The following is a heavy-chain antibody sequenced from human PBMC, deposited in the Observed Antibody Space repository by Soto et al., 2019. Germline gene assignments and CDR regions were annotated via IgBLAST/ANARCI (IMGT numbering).Heavy chain of an antibody. CDR2: VTPIFGTA. D-gene: IGHD3-16*02. CDR3: ARDRSASYLYYYPYGLGV. Sequence: QVQLVQSGAEVKKPASSVSVSCMASGGAFGSYTISWVRQAPGQGLEWMGGVTPIFGTAHYAQKFQGRVTFTADKSTNIAYMELSNLRSEDTAVYYCARDRSASYLYYYPYGLGVWGQGTTVIVSS. CDR1: GGAFGSYT. J-gene: IGHJ6*02. V-gene: IGHV1-69*06.